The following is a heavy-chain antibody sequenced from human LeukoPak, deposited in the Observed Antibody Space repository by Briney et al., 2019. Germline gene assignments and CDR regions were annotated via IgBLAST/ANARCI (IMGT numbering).Heavy chain of an antibody. D-gene: IGHD2-2*01. CDR3: ARDPRGSGSRGSSRLFDY. CDR1: GFTFSTYE. V-gene: IGHV3-48*03. J-gene: IGHJ4*02. CDR2: ISGGGNTI. Sequence: HPGGSLRLSCAASGFTFSTYEMNWVRQAPGKGLEWVSSISGGGNTIYYADSVKGRFTISRDNAKDSLYLQMSSLRAEDTAVYYCARDPRGSGSRGSSRLFDYWGQGTLVTVSS.